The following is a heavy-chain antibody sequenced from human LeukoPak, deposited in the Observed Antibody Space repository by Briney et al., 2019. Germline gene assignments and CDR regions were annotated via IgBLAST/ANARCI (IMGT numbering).Heavy chain of an antibody. CDR2: IIPILGIA. CDR3: ARAGGYEDY. CDR1: GGTFSSYA. D-gene: IGHD2-2*01. J-gene: IGHJ4*02. Sequence: SVKVSCKASGGTFSSYAISWVRQAPGQGLEWMGRIIPILGIADYAQKFQGRVTITADKSTSTAYMELSSLRSEDTAVYYCARAGGYEDYWGQGTLVTVSS. V-gene: IGHV1-69*04.